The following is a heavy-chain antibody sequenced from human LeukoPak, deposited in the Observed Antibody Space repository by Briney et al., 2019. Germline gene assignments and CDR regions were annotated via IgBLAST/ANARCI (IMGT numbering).Heavy chain of an antibody. V-gene: IGHV1-8*02. J-gene: IGHJ5*02. CDR2: MNLNSGNT. CDR1: GYTFTSYG. CDR3: ASQYYYDSATSWFDP. Sequence: ASVKVSCKASGYTFTSYGISWVRQATGQGLEWMGWMNLNSGNTAYAQKFQGRVTLTTNTSISTAYMELNSLRSEGTAVYYCASQYYYDSATSWFDPWGQGTLVTVSS. D-gene: IGHD3-10*01.